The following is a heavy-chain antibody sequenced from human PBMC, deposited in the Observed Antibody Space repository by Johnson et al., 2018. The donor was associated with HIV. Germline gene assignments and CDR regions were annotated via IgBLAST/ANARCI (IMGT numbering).Heavy chain of an antibody. J-gene: IGHJ3*02. CDR3: ARGGKDHAFDI. V-gene: IGHV3-30*03. CDR2: ISYDGSNK. Sequence: VQLVESGGGVVRPGRSLRLSCAASGFTFSNYGIHWVRQAPGKGLEWVAVISYDGSNKNYADSVKGRFTISRDNPKNTLYLQMNSLRAEDTAVYYCARGGKDHAFDIWGQGTMVTVSS. CDR1: GFTFSNYG. D-gene: IGHD3-16*01.